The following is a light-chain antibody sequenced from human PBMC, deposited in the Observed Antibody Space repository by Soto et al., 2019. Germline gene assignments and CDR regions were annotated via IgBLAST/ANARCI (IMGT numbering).Light chain of an antibody. Sequence: EVVLTQSPGTLSLSPGEIATLSCRASQSVNNNYVAWYQQKPGQAPRLLIYGASSRATGIPDRFSGSGSGTDFTLSISRLEPEDFAVYYCQQYGSSWWTFGQGTKVEIK. CDR3: QQYGSSWWT. V-gene: IGKV3-20*01. CDR1: QSVNNNY. J-gene: IGKJ1*01. CDR2: GAS.